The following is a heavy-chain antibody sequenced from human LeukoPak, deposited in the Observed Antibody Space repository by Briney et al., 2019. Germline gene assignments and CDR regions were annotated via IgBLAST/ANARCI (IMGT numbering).Heavy chain of an antibody. CDR3: ARDKNSSTWYWFDP. J-gene: IGHJ5*02. CDR2: ISGHNGHT. Sequence: GASVKVSCKASGYTFSSYGISWVRQAPGQGREWMGWISGHNGHTKYARKVQGRVTMTTDTSTSTAYMELGSLRSDDTAVYYCARDKNSSTWYWFDPWGQGTLVTVSS. D-gene: IGHD6-13*01. CDR1: GYTFSSYG. V-gene: IGHV1-18*01.